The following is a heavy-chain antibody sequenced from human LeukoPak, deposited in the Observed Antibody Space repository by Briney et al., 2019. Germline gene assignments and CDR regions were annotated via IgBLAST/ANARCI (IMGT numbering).Heavy chain of an antibody. Sequence: SETLSLTCTVSGGSISSYYWSWIRQPAGKGLEWIAYMYYSGSTNYNPSLKSRVTISLDTSKNQFSLKLSSVTAADTAVYYCARGSEWGYYFDYWGRGTLVTVSS. CDR2: MYYSGST. CDR3: ARGSEWGYYFDY. V-gene: IGHV4-59*01. J-gene: IGHJ4*02. CDR1: GGSISSYY. D-gene: IGHD2-15*01.